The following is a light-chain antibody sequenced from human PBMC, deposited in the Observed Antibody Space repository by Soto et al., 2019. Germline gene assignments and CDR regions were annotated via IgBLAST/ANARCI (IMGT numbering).Light chain of an antibody. V-gene: IGKV1-33*01. CDR2: DAS. J-gene: IGKJ1*01. Sequence: DIQMTQSPSSLSASVGDRVTITCQASQDISNYLNWYQQKPGKAPKLLIYDASNLEIGVPSRFSGSGSGTDFTFTISSLQPEDIATYYCQQYDNFPRTFGQGTKVEIK. CDR3: QQYDNFPRT. CDR1: QDISNY.